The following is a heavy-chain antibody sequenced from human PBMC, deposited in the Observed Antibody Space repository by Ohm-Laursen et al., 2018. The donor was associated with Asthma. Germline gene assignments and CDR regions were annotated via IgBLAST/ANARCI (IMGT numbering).Heavy chain of an antibody. V-gene: IGHV4-31*11. Sequence: SQTLSLTCAVSGGSISSGGYSWSWIRQLPGKGLEWIGYIYYTGSTYYNPSLKSRVTISVDTSKKQFSLRLTSVTAADTAVYYCARDWGATTINDAFDVWGQGTTVTVSS. J-gene: IGHJ6*02. CDR1: GGSISSGGYS. CDR2: IYYTGST. D-gene: IGHD1-26*01. CDR3: ARDWGATTINDAFDV.